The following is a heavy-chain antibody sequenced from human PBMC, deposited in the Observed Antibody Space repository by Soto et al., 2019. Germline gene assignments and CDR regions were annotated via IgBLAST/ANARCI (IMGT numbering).Heavy chain of an antibody. CDR3: ARGLYYYGSGPTYYDY. Sequence: PSETLSLTCTVSGGSISSYYWSWIRQPPGKGLEWIGYIYYSGSTNYNPSLKSRVTISVDTSKNQFSLKLSSVTAADTAVYYCARGLYYYGSGPTYYDYWGQGTLVTVSS. CDR2: IYYSGST. V-gene: IGHV4-59*01. CDR1: GGSISSYY. J-gene: IGHJ4*02. D-gene: IGHD3-10*01.